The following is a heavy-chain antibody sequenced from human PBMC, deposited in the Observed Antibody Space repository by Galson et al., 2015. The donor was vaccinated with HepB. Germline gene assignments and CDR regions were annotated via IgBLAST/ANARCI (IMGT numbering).Heavy chain of an antibody. CDR3: AAAPRYGDYWYFDL. D-gene: IGHD4-17*01. J-gene: IGHJ2*01. CDR1: GFTFTSSA. CDR2: IVVGSGNT. Sequence: SVKVSCKASGFTFTSSAVQWVRQARGQRLEWIGWIVVGSGNTNYAQKFQERVTITRDMSTSTAYMELSSLRSEDTAVYYCAAAPRYGDYWYFDLWGRGTLVTVSS. V-gene: IGHV1-58*01.